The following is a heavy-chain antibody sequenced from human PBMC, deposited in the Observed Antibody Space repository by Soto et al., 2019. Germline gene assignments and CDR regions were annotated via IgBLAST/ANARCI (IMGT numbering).Heavy chain of an antibody. CDR2: IDWDDDK. J-gene: IGHJ6*02. V-gene: IGHV2-70*11. CDR1: GFSLSTSGMC. CDR3: ARMGYYDSSGYDGFYYYGMDV. D-gene: IGHD3-22*01. Sequence: SGPTLVNPTQTLTLTCTFSGFSLSTSGMCVSWIRQPPGKALEWLARIDWDDDKYYSTSLKTRLTISKDTSKNQVVLTMTNMEPVDTATYYCARMGYYDSSGYDGFYYYGMDVWGQGTTVTVSS.